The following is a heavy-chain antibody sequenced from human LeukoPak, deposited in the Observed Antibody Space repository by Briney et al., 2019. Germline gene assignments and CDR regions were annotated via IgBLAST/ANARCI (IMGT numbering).Heavy chain of an antibody. CDR2: IYPGDSDT. V-gene: IGHV5-51*01. Sequence: GESLKISCKGSGYNCTNYWIVWVRQVPGKGLEWMGIIYPGDSDTTYNPSFQGQVTISADKSISTAYLQWSSLKASDTAMYYCARRGYSYGYDYWGQGTLVTVSS. D-gene: IGHD5-18*01. CDR1: GYNCTNYW. J-gene: IGHJ4*02. CDR3: ARRGYSYGYDY.